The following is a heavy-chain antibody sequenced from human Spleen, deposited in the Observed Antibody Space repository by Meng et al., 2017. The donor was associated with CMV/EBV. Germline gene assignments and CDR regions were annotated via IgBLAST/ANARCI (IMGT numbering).Heavy chain of an antibody. V-gene: IGHV3-74*01. D-gene: IGHD3-22*01. J-gene: IGHJ4*02. CDR3: AREGGGRYYDSSNYPLGFDY. Sequence: GESLKISCAASGFSFSSYWMHWVPQAPGKGLVWVSRVNSVGTSTSYADSVKGRFTIPRDNAKNTLYLQMNSLRAEDTAVYFCAREGGGRYYDSSNYPLGFDYWGQGTLVTVSS. CDR1: GFSFSSYW. CDR2: VNSVGTST.